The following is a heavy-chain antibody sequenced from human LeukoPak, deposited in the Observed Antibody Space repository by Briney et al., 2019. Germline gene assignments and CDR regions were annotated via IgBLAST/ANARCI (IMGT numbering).Heavy chain of an antibody. CDR2: ISGSGGST. CDR3: AKDRRGYSGYADY. CDR1: GFTFSSYA. J-gene: IGHJ4*02. Sequence: HPGGSLRLSCAGSGFTFSSYAMRWVRQAPGKELEWVSAISGSGGSTYYADSVKGRFTISRDNSKNTLYLQMNSLRAEDTAVYYCAKDRRGYSGYADYRGQGTLVTVSS. D-gene: IGHD5-12*01. V-gene: IGHV3-23*01.